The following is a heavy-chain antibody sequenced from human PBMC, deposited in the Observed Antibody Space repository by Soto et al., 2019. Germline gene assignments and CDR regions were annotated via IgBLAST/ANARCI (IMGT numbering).Heavy chain of an antibody. CDR3: AKKTTMVRGVMRWFDP. Sequence: GGSLRLSCAASGFTFSSYAMSWVRQAPGKGLEWVSAISGSGGSTYYADSVKGRFTISRDNSKNTLYLQMNSLRAEDTAVYYCAKKTTMVRGVMRWFDPWGQGTLVTVSS. CDR1: GFTFSSYA. V-gene: IGHV3-23*01. J-gene: IGHJ5*02. D-gene: IGHD3-10*01. CDR2: ISGSGGST.